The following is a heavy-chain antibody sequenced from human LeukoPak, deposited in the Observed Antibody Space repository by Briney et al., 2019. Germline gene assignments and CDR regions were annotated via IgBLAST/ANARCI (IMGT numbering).Heavy chain of an antibody. J-gene: IGHJ6*03. CDR1: GASISNYY. CDR2: IFYSGST. CDR3: ARSYCTNGVCSDYYMDV. V-gene: IGHV4-59*08. D-gene: IGHD2-8*01. Sequence: SETLSLTCTVSGASISNYYRSWIRQPPGKGLEWIGYIFYSGSTNYNPSLKSRVTISVDTSKNQFSLKLSSVTAADTAVYYCARSYCTNGVCSDYYMDVWGKGTTVTVSS.